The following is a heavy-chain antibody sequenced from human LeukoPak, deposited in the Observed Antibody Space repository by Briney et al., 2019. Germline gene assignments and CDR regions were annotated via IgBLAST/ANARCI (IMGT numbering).Heavy chain of an antibody. CDR2: INHSGSA. CDR1: GGSFSGYY. CDR3: ARTQWLVRYFDY. D-gene: IGHD6-19*01. Sequence: SETLSLTCAVYGGSFSGYYWSWIRQPPGKGLEWIGEINHSGSANYNPSLKSRVTISVDTSKNQFSLKLSSVTAADTAVYYCARTQWLVRYFDYWGQGTLVTVSS. J-gene: IGHJ4*02. V-gene: IGHV4-34*01.